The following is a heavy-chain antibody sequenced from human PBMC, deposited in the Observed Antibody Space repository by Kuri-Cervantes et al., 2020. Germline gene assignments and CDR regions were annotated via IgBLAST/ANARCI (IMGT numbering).Heavy chain of an antibody. Sequence: ASVKVSCKASGGIFSSYGISWVRQAPGQGLEWMGWISAYNGNTNYAQKLQGRVTMTTDTSTSTAYMELRSLRSDDTAVYYCARLPWAAAQFDPWGQGTLVTVSS. CDR2: ISAYNGNT. CDR3: ARLPWAAAQFDP. CDR1: GGIFSSYG. J-gene: IGHJ5*02. V-gene: IGHV1-18*01. D-gene: IGHD6-13*01.